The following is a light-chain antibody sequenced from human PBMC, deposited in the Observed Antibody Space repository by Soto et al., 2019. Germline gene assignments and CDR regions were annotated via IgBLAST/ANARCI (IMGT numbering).Light chain of an antibody. J-gene: IGLJ1*01. V-gene: IGLV2-14*01. CDR1: SSDVGGYNS. CDR2: EVS. Sequence: QSVLTQPASVSGSPGQSITISCTGASSDVGGYNSVSWYQQHPGKAPKLMMYEVSNRPSGVSNRFSGSKSGNTASLTISGLQAEDEADYYCSSYTTSSTLLYVFGTGTKVTVL. CDR3: SSYTTSSTLLYV.